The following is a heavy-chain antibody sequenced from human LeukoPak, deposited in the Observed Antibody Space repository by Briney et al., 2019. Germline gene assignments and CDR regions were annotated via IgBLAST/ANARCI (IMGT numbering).Heavy chain of an antibody. CDR3: ARGRGCSSTSCYFDY. Sequence: GASVKVSCKASGYTFTGYYMHWVRQAPGQGLEWMGWINPNSGGTNYAQKFQGRVTMTRDTSISTAYMELSRLRSDDTAVYYCARGRGCSSTSCYFDYWGQGTLVTVSS. D-gene: IGHD2-2*01. V-gene: IGHV1-2*02. J-gene: IGHJ4*02. CDR1: GYTFTGYY. CDR2: INPNSGGT.